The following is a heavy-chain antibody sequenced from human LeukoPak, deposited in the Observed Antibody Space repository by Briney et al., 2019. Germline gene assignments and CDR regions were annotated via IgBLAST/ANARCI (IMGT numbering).Heavy chain of an antibody. CDR2: IKQDGSGK. V-gene: IGHV3-7*01. Sequence: PGGSLRLSCAASGFTFSSYWVSWVRQAPGKGLEWVANIKQDGSGKYYVDSVKGRFTISRDNAKNSLYLQMNSLRAEDTAVYYCARLGATGDYFDYWGQGTLVTVSS. CDR1: GFTFSSYW. CDR3: ARLGATGDYFDY. D-gene: IGHD1-26*01. J-gene: IGHJ4*02.